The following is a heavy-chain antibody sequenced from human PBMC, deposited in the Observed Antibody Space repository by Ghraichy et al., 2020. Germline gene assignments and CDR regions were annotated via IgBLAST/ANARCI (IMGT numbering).Heavy chain of an antibody. V-gene: IGHV4-61*01. D-gene: IGHD4-23*01. CDR2: IYYSGST. CDR3: ARELWSTLDYGGNSETLVYYFDY. Sequence: SETLSLTCTVSGGSVSSGSYYWSWIRQPPGKGLEWIGYIYYSGSTNYNPSLKSRVTISVDTSKNQFSLKLSSVTAADTAVYYCARELWSTLDYGGNSETLVYYFDYWGQGTLVTVSS. J-gene: IGHJ4*02. CDR1: GGSVSSGSYY.